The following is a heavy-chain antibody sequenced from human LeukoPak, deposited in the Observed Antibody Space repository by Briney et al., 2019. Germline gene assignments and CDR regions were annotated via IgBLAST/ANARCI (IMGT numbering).Heavy chain of an antibody. D-gene: IGHD3-10*01. CDR3: ARAYGSGNYALPY. V-gene: IGHV1-2*02. CDR2: INPDTVGT. J-gene: IGHJ4*02. CDR1: GYTFTDYY. Sequence: ASVKVSCKTSGYTFTDYYLHWVRQAPGQGLEWMAWINPDTVGTHYAQTFQGRVAMARDTSISTAFMELSGLRSDDTAVYYCARAYGSGNYALPYWGQGTLVTVSS.